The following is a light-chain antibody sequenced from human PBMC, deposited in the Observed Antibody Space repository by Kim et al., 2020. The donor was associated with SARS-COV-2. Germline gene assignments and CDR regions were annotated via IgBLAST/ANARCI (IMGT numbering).Light chain of an antibody. J-gene: IGKJ1*01. CDR1: QSVSSSY. V-gene: IGKV3-20*01. CDR3: QQDGSSPRT. Sequence: EIVLTQSPGTLSLSPGERATLSCRASQSVSSSYLAWYQRKPGQAPRLLIYGASSRATGIPDRFSGSGSGRDFTFTISGLEPEDFAVYYCQQDGSSPRTFGQGTKVNIK. CDR2: GAS.